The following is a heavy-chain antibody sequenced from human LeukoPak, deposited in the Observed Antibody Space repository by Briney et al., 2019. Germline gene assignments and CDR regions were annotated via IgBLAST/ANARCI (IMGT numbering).Heavy chain of an antibody. D-gene: IGHD2-15*01. V-gene: IGHV4-38-2*02. J-gene: IGHJ5*02. Sequence: SETLSLTCAVSGDSITSAFHWGWVRQPPGKGLEWIGSISHSGTTYYAPSFKGRLTISLDPSKNQLSLKLSSVTAADTAVFFCARDHLACSGDTCFSAHWFDPWGHGTLVIVSS. CDR2: ISHSGTT. CDR1: GDSITSAFH. CDR3: ARDHLACSGDTCFSAHWFDP.